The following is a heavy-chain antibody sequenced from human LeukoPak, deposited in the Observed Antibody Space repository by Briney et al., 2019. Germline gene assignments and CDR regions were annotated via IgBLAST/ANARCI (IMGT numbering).Heavy chain of an antibody. V-gene: IGHV3-15*01. CDR3: TTDLSGEPAKFARYYYGSGSYRLDY. Sequence: NPGGSLRLSCAASGFTFSNAWMSWVRQAPGKGLEWVGRIKSKTDGGTTDYAAPVKGRFTISRDDSKNTLYLQMNSLKTEDTAVYYCTTDLSGEPAKFARYYYGSGSYRLDYWGQGTLVTVSS. CDR2: IKSKTDGGTT. J-gene: IGHJ4*02. CDR1: GFTFSNAW. D-gene: IGHD3-10*01.